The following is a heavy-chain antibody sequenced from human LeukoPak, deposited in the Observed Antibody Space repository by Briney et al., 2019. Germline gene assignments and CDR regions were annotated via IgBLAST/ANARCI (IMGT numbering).Heavy chain of an antibody. CDR3: ARAQYCSGGSGYGDY. Sequence: ASVKVSCEASGYTFTSYDINWVRQATGQGLEWMGWMNPNSGNTAYAQKFQGRVTMTRTTSISTAYMELSSLRSEDTAVYYCARAQYCSGGSGYGDYWGQGTLVTVSS. V-gene: IGHV1-8*01. CDR2: MNPNSGNT. J-gene: IGHJ4*02. CDR1: GYTFTSYD. D-gene: IGHD2-15*01.